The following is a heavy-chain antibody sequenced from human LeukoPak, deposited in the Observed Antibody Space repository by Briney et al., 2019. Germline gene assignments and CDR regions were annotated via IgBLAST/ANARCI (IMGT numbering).Heavy chain of an antibody. Sequence: PSETLSLTCTVSGGSISSSSHYWGWIRQPPGKGLEWIGSIYYSGSTFYNPSLKSRVTISIDTSTNQFSLKLNSVTAADTAVYYCARVGDGYNIYYYYYMDVWGKGTTVTISS. CDR3: ARVGDGYNIYYYYYMDV. D-gene: IGHD5-24*01. CDR2: IYYSGST. CDR1: GGSISSSSHY. V-gene: IGHV4-39*07. J-gene: IGHJ6*03.